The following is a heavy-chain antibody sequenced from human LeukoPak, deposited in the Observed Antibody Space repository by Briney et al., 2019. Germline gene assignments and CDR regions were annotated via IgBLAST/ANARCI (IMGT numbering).Heavy chain of an antibody. CDR1: GGTFSSYA. V-gene: IGHV1-69*13. Sequence: EASVKVSCKASGGTFSSYAISWVRQTPGQGLEWMGGITPIFGTANYAQKFQGRVTITADESTSTAYMELSSLRSEDTAVYYCARDRGWAGYSYGFYYWGQGTLVTVSS. D-gene: IGHD5-18*01. CDR2: ITPIFGTA. CDR3: ARDRGWAGYSYGFYY. J-gene: IGHJ4*02.